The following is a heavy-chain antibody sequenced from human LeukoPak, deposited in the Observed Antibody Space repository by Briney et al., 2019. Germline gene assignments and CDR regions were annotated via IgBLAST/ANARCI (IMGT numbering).Heavy chain of an antibody. D-gene: IGHD5-18*01. CDR2: IYSGGST. CDR3: ARVLQLWLRGSWFDP. CDR1: GFTVSSNY. V-gene: IGHV3-66*01. J-gene: IGHJ5*02. Sequence: GGSLRLPCAASGFTVSSNYMSWVRQAPGRGLEWVSVIYSGGSTYYADSVKGRFTISRDNSKNTLYLQMNSLRAEDTAVYYCARVLQLWLRGSWFDPWGQGTLVTVSS.